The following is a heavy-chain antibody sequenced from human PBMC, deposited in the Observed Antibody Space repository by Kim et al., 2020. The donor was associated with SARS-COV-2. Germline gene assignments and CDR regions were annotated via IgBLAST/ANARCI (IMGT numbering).Heavy chain of an antibody. Sequence: GGSLRLSCAASGFTFGDYAMHWVRQAPGKGLDWVSGISWNGGIIGYADSVKGRFTISRDNAKNSLYLQMNSLRPEDTALYYCAKDHTGWYSFDYWGQGTLVTVSS. CDR2: ISWNGGII. D-gene: IGHD6-19*01. CDR3: AKDHTGWYSFDY. V-gene: IGHV3-9*01. J-gene: IGHJ4*02. CDR1: GFTFGDYA.